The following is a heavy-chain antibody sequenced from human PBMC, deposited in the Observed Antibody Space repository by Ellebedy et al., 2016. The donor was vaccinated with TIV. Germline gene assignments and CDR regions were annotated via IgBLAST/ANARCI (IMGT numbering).Heavy chain of an antibody. CDR1: GYSFTSYW. V-gene: IGHV5-51*01. CDR3: ARGNYYGSGSYRADPDAFDI. D-gene: IGHD3-10*01. Sequence: GGSLRLSXKGSGYSFTSYWIGWVRQMPGKGLEWMGIIYPGDSDTRYSPSFQGQVTISADKSISTAYLQWSSLKASDTAMYYCARGNYYGSGSYRADPDAFDIWGQGTMVTVSS. CDR2: IYPGDSDT. J-gene: IGHJ3*02.